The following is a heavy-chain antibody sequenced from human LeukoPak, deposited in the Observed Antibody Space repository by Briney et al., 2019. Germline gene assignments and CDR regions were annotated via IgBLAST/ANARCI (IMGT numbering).Heavy chain of an antibody. CDR1: GFTFSSYW. Sequence: PGGSLRLSCAASGFTFSSYWMNWVRQAPGKGLVWVSRIASDGSSTTYADSVKGLFSISRDNAKNPLYLQMNSLRVEDTAVYYCARGRPHGNDYWGQGTLVTVSS. CDR3: ARGRPHGNDY. CDR2: IASDGSST. J-gene: IGHJ4*02. D-gene: IGHD4-23*01. V-gene: IGHV3-74*01.